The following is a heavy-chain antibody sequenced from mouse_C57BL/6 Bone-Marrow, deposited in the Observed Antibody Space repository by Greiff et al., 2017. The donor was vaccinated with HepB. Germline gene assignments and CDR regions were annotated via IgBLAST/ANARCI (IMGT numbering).Heavy chain of an antibody. Sequence: EVQLVESGPELVKPGDSVKISCKASGYSFTGYFMNWVMQSHGKSLEWIGRINPYNGDTFYNQKFKGKATLTVDKSSSTAHMELRSLTSEDSAVYYCARWPIFDYWGQGTTLTVSS. V-gene: IGHV1-20*01. CDR2: INPYNGDT. J-gene: IGHJ2*01. CDR1: GYSFTGYF. CDR3: ARWPIFDY.